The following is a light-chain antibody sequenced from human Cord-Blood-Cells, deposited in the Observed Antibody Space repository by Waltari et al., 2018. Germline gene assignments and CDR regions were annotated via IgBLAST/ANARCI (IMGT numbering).Light chain of an antibody. V-gene: IGLV2-14*01. CDR3: SSYTSSSTLV. CDR2: DVS. Sequence: QSALTQPAPVSGSPGQSITISCTGTSRDVGGYNYVSWYQQHPGKAPKLMIYDVSNRPSGVSNRFSGSKSGNTASLTISGLQAEDEADYYCSSYTSSSTLVFGTGTKVTVL. CDR1: SRDVGGYNY. J-gene: IGLJ1*01.